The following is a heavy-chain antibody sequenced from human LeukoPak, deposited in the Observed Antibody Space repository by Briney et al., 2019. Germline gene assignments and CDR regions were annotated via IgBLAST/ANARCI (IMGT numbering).Heavy chain of an antibody. J-gene: IGHJ3*02. CDR3: AKDYYGSGSYFPHDAFDI. V-gene: IGHV3-23*01. CDR1: GFTFSSYA. CDR2: ISGSGGST. Sequence: PGGSLRLSCAASGFTFSSYAMSWVRQAPGKGLEWVSAISGSGGSTYYADYVKGRFTISRDNSKNTLYLQMNSLRAEDTAVYYCAKDYYGSGSYFPHDAFDIWGQGTMVTVSS. D-gene: IGHD3-10*01.